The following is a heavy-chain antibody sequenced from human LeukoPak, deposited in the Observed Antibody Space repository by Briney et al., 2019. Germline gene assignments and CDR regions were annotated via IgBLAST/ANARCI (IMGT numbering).Heavy chain of an antibody. CDR2: ISYDGSNK. Sequence: GGSLILSCSASGFSFSSYGMHWVRQAPGKGLEWVAVISYDGSNKYYADSVKGRFTISRDNSKNTLYLQMNSLRAEDTAVYYCAKESYYYDSSGNWKTLDYWGEGPLVTVSS. CDR1: GFSFSSYG. V-gene: IGHV3-30*18. J-gene: IGHJ4*02. CDR3: AKESYYYDSSGNWKTLDY. D-gene: IGHD3-22*01.